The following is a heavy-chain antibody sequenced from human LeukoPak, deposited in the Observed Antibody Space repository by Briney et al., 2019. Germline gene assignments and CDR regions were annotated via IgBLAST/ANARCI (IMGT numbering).Heavy chain of an antibody. Sequence: ASVKVSCKASGYTFTGYYMHWVRQAPGQGLEWMGRINPNSGNTGYAQKFQGRVTMTRNTSISTAYMELSSLRSEDTAVYYCARRSVADYWGQGTLVTVSS. CDR1: GYTFTGYY. D-gene: IGHD6-19*01. CDR2: INPNSGNT. CDR3: ARRSVADY. J-gene: IGHJ4*02. V-gene: IGHV1-8*02.